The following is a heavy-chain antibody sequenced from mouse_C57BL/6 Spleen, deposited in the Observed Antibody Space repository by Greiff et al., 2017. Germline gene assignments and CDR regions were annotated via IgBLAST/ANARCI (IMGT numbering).Heavy chain of an antibody. CDR1: GYTFNEYS. Sequence: VKLVESGAELVKPGASVKLSCKASGYTFNEYSIHWVKQRSGQGLEWIGWFYPGSGSIKYNEKFTDKATLTADTSSSTIYMWLSRLASEDSAVYFLARHEDDGYPRAYAMDYWGQGTSVTVST. D-gene: IGHD2-3*01. CDR2: FYPGSGSI. CDR3: ARHEDDGYPRAYAMDY. V-gene: IGHV1-62-2*01. J-gene: IGHJ4*01.